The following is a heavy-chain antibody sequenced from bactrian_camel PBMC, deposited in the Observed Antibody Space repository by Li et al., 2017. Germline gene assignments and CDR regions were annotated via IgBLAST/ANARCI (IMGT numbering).Heavy chain of an antibody. CDR2: INWSGLLT. Sequence: DVQLVESGRGLVQPGGSLRLSCAASGFTFDDYSLGWIRQAPGKGLEWVSSINWSGLLTKYADSVKGRFTISRDNATNTVYLQMNSLKPEDTAVYYCVSLVGRPLVHQGTQVTVS. D-gene: IGHD2*01. V-gene: IGHV3-1*01. J-gene: IGHJ4*01. CDR1: GFTFDDYS.